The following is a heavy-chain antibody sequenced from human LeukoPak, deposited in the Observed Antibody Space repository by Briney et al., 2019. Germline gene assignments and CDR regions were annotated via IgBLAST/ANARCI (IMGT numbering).Heavy chain of an antibody. CDR1: GGSISSYY. D-gene: IGHD6-19*01. V-gene: IGHV4-59*01. Sequence: SETLSLTCTVSGGSISSYYWSWIRQPPGKGLEWIGYIYYSGSTNYNPSLKSRVTISVDTSKNQFSLKLSSVTAADTAVYYCARADSSGWYYFDYWGQGTLVTVSS. CDR3: ARADSSGWYYFDY. CDR2: IYYSGST. J-gene: IGHJ4*02.